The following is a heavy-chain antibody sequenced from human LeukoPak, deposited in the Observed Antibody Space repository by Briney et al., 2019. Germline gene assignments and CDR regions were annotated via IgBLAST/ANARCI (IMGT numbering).Heavy chain of an antibody. CDR3: ARDRRSSDFGRHDAFDI. V-gene: IGHV1-2*02. CDR2: INPNSGGT. J-gene: IGHJ3*02. Sequence: ASVKVSCKASGYTFTGYYMHWVRQAPGQGLEWMGWINPNSGGTNYAQKFQGRVTMTRDTSISTAYMELSRLRSDDTAVYYCARDRRSSDFGRHDAFDIWGQGTMVTVSS. D-gene: IGHD3-22*01. CDR1: GYTFTGYY.